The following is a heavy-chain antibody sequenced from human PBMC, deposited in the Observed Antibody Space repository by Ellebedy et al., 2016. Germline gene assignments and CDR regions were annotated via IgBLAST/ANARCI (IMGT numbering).Heavy chain of an antibody. J-gene: IGHJ4*02. Sequence: GESLKISCTASGFTFGDYAMSWFRQAPGKGLEWVGFIRSKAYGGTTEYAASVKGRFTISRDDSKSIAYLQMNSLKTEDTAVYYCTRDSQWLVYYWGQGTLVTVSS. CDR3: TRDSQWLVYY. CDR2: IRSKAYGGTT. V-gene: IGHV3-49*03. D-gene: IGHD6-19*01. CDR1: GFTFGDYA.